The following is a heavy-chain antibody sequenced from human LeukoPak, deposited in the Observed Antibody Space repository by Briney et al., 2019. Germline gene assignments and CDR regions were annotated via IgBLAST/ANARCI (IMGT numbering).Heavy chain of an antibody. CDR1: GSISSHY. V-gene: IGHV4-59*11. CDR2: IYYTGST. J-gene: IGHJ3*02. D-gene: IGHD3-22*01. Sequence: SETLSLTCSVSGSISSHYWSWIRQTPGKGLEWIGYIYYTGSTKYNPSLESRVTISVDTSKDQYSLTLSSVTAADTAVYYCASEGHDSSGYYYAPGAFDIWGQGTMVTVSS. CDR3: ASEGHDSSGYYYAPGAFDI.